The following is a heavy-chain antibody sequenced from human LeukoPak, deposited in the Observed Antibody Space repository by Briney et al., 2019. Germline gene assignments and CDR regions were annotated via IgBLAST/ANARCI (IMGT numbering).Heavy chain of an antibody. V-gene: IGHV1-18*01. CDR2: ISTYNGDT. J-gene: IGHJ6*02. CDR3: ARGGGDFWSGHYPNYYYGMDV. D-gene: IGHD3-3*01. CDR1: GYTFTNYG. Sequence: GASVKVSCKASGYTFTNYGISWLRQAPGQGLEWMGWISTYNGDTSYAQKLQGRVTMTTETSTSTIYMELRSLRSDDTAVYYCARGGGDFWSGHYPNYYYGMDVWGRGTTVTVSS.